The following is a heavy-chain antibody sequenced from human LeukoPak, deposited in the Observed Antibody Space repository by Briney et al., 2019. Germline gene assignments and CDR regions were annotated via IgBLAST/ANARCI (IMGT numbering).Heavy chain of an antibody. D-gene: IGHD2-21*02. J-gene: IGHJ5*02. CDR3: AAETYSDSCCWFDP. CDR2: IVVGRGET. CDR1: GLTFSSSA. Sequence: ASVKVSCKTSGLTFSSSAIQWVRQARGQPLEGIGWIVVGRGETKYAQKLQGRVTITSDLSTSTAYMELSSLRSEDAAVYYCAAETYSDSCCWFDPWGQGTLVTVSS. V-gene: IGHV1-58*02.